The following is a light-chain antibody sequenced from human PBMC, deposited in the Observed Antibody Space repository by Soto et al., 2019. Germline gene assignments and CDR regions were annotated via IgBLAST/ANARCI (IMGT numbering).Light chain of an antibody. J-gene: IGKJ4*01. V-gene: IGKV3-11*01. CDR3: QQRSSWLT. Sequence: EIVLTQSPATLSLSPGERATLSCRASQSVSSYLAWYQQKPGQAPRLLFYDASTRATGIPARFSGSGSGTAFTLTISSLEPEDFAVYYCQQRSSWLTFGGGTKVEIK. CDR1: QSVSSY. CDR2: DAS.